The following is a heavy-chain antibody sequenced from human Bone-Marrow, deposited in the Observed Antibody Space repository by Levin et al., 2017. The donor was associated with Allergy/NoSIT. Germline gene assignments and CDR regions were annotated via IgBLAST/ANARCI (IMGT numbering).Heavy chain of an antibody. V-gene: IGHV3-48*03. CDR2: ISRSDNTK. CDR3: ARTHDHDYCMDV. J-gene: IGHJ6*03. D-gene: IGHD1-1*01. CDR1: GFTFNNHE. Sequence: GESLKISCTASGFTFNNHEMNWVRQAPGKGLEWISYISRSDNTKYYADSVKGRFTISRDNAKSSLYLHLHSLRTEDTAVYYCARTHDHDYCMDVWGKGTTVIVS.